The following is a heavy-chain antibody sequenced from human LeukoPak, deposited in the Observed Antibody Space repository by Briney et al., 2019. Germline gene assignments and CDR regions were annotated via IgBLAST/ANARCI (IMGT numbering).Heavy chain of an antibody. CDR2: INPNSGGT. CDR1: GYTFTVYY. D-gene: IGHD2-2*03. CDR3: ARVAIVVVPTAVYLFDY. J-gene: IGHJ4*02. Sequence: ASVKVSCKASGYTFTVYYMHWVRQAPGQGLEWMGWINPNSGGTNYAQRFQGRVTMTRDTSISTAYMELSRLRSDDTAVYYCARVAIVVVPTAVYLFDYWGQGTLVTVSS. V-gene: IGHV1-2*02.